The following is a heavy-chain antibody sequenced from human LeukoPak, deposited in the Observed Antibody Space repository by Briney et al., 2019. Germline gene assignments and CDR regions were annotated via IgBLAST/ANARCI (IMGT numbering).Heavy chain of an antibody. CDR2: FSGSGERT. D-gene: IGHD4-23*01. J-gene: IGHJ4*02. CDR1: GFTFSIYA. V-gene: IGHV3-23*01. Sequence: PGGSLRLSCAASGFTFSIYAMSWVRQAPGKGLEWVSLFSGSGERTYYADSVKGRFTISRDNSKDTLYLQTNSLRAEDTAVYYCARAMYGGNSGFYYLDYWGQGTLVTVSS. CDR3: ARAMYGGNSGFYYLDY.